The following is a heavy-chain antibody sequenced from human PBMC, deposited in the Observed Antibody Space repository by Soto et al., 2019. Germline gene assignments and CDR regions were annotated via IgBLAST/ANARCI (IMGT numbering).Heavy chain of an antibody. CDR1: GYTFTGYY. CDR2: INPNSGGT. Sequence: ASVKLSCKASGYTFTGYYMHWVRQAPGQGLEWMGWINPNSGGTSYAQKFQGRVTMTRDTSISTAYMELSRLRSDDTAVYYCARDLRDIAASHVWGQGTTVTVSS. D-gene: IGHD6-13*01. V-gene: IGHV1-2*02. J-gene: IGHJ6*02. CDR3: ARDLRDIAASHV.